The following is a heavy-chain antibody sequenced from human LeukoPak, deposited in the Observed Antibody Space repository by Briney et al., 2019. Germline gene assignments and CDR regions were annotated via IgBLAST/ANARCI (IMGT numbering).Heavy chain of an antibody. V-gene: IGHV1-69*06. J-gene: IGHJ6*03. CDR3: ARGPRKGSYYYMDV. CDR2: IIPIFGTA. CDR1: GGTFSSYA. Sequence: SVKVSCKASGGTFSSYAISWVRQAPGQGLEWMGRIIPIFGTANYAQKFQGRVTITADKSTSTACMELSSLRSEDTAVYYCARGPRKGSYYYMDVWGKGTTVTVSS.